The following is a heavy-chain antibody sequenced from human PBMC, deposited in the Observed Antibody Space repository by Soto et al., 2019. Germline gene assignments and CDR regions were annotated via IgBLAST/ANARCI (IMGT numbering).Heavy chain of an antibody. CDR2: IWYDGSNK. CDR1: GFTVSSYG. D-gene: IGHD1-1*01. V-gene: IGHV3-33*01. CDR3: ARDHLEPGYHGGPHHY. Sequence: GGSLRLSCAASGFTVSSYGMHWVRQAPGKGLEWVAVIWYDGSNKYYADSVKGRFTISRDNSKNTLYLQMNSLRAEATAVYYCARDHLEPGYHGGPHHYWSQGTLVPVS. J-gene: IGHJ4*02.